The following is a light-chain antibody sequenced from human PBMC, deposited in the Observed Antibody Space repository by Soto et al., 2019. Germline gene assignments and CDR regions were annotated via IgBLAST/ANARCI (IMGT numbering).Light chain of an antibody. J-gene: IGKJ1*01. CDR3: QQYGSSPRT. CDR1: QSVRSDY. Sequence: EIVLTQSPCTLSLSPGERAPLSCMASQSVRSDYLAWYQQKPGQAPRLHIYGASTRATGIPDRFTGSGSGTDFTLTISRLEPEDFAVYYCQQYGSSPRTFGQGTKVDIK. CDR2: GAS. V-gene: IGKV3-20*01.